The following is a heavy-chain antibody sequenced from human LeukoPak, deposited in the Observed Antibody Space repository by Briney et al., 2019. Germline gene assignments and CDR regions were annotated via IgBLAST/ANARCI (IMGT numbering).Heavy chain of an antibody. V-gene: IGHV3-53*01. J-gene: IGHJ6*02. D-gene: IGHD5-18*01. CDR2: IYSGGST. CDR3: ARDLNLGEIQGVYYYYGMDV. CDR1: GFTVSSNY. Sequence: GSLRLSCAASGFTVSSNYMSWVRQAPGKGLEGVSVIYSGGSTYYADSVKGRFTISRDNSKNTLYLQMNSLRAEDTAVYYCARDLNLGEIQGVYYYYGMDVWGQGTTVTVSS.